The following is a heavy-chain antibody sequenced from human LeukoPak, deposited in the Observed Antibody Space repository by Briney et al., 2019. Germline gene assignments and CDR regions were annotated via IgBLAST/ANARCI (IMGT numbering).Heavy chain of an antibody. CDR1: GFTFSSYW. J-gene: IGHJ4*02. CDR3: ARASHQLQGYFDY. V-gene: IGHV3-74*01. Sequence: PGGSLRLSCAASGFTFSSYWMHWVRQAPGKGLVWVSRINSYGSSTSYADSVKGRFTISRDNAKNTLYLQMNSLRAEDTAVYYCARASHQLQGYFDYWGQGTLVTVSS. D-gene: IGHD2-2*01. CDR2: INSYGSST.